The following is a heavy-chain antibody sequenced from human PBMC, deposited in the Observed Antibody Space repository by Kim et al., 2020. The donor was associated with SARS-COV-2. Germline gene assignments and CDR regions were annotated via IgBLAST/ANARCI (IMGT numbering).Heavy chain of an antibody. D-gene: IGHD1-26*01. CDR2: IYGFGSGH. J-gene: IGHJ4*01. Sequence: GGSLRLSCAASGFTSRSHAMSWVRQAPGQGLEWVSTIYGFGSGHFDADFVKRWTISSSDYSRNTVHQLMNSLGDDDTAVYYCAKGAGSKEDYFHVVYW. CDR3: AKGAGSKEDYFHVVY. V-gene: IGHV3-23*01. CDR1: GFTSRSHA.